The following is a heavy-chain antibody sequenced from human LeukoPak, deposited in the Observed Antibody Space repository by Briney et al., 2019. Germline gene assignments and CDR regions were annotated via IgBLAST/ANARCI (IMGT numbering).Heavy chain of an antibody. CDR3: AKEGEMSRGTTFSDY. CDR2: ISSSGSSI. CDR1: GFTFSSYS. V-gene: IGHV3-21*01. J-gene: IGHJ4*02. D-gene: IGHD4-17*01. Sequence: GGSLRLSCAASGFTFSSYSMNWIRQAPGKGLEWVSCISSSGSSIYYPDSMNGRFTISRDNAKNSLYLQMNSLRAEDTAVYYCAKEGEMSRGTTFSDYWGQGTLVTVSS.